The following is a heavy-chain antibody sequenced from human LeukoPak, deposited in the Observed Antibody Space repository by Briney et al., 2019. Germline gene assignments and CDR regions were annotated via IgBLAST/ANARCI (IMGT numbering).Heavy chain of an antibody. CDR3: ARGDLHYYYGSGSYYNGNYYYYYGMDV. V-gene: IGHV1-18*01. CDR1: GYTFTSYG. D-gene: IGHD3-10*01. J-gene: IGHJ6*02. CDR2: ISAYNCNT. Sequence: ASVKVSCKASGYTFTSYGISWVRQAPGQGLEWMGWISAYNCNTNYAQKLQGRVTMTRNTSISTAYMELSSLRSEDTAVYYCARGDLHYYYGSGSYYNGNYYYYYGMDVWGQGTTVTVSS.